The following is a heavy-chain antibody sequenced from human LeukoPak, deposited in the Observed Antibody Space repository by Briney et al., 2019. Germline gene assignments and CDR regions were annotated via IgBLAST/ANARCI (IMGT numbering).Heavy chain of an antibody. CDR2: ISYDGSNK. J-gene: IGHJ5*02. CDR3: ARDLGSGSYPNWFDP. V-gene: IGHV3-30-3*01. D-gene: IGHD3-10*01. Sequence: GGSLRLSCAASGFTFSSYWMSWVRQAPGKGLEWVAVISYDGSNKYYADSVKGRFTISRDNSKNTLYLQMNSLRAEDTAVYYCARDLGSGSYPNWFDPWGQGTLVTVSS. CDR1: GFTFSSYW.